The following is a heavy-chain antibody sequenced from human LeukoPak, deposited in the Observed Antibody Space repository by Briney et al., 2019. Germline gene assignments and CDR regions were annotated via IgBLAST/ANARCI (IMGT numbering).Heavy chain of an antibody. CDR3: ARDEVVTYDILTGFYYYYYMDV. CDR2: ISAYNGNR. J-gene: IGHJ6*03. Sequence: ASVKVSCKASGYTFTSYGISWVRQAPGQGLEWMGWISAYNGNRNYAQKLQGRVTMTIDTSTSTAYMELRSLRSDDTAVYYCARDEVVTYDILTGFYYYYYMDVWGKGTTVTVSS. D-gene: IGHD3-9*01. V-gene: IGHV1-18*01. CDR1: GYTFTSYG.